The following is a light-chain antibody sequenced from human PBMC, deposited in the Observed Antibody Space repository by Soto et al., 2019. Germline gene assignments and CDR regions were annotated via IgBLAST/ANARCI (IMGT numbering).Light chain of an antibody. V-gene: IGKV3-15*01. J-gene: IGKJ2*01. CDR3: QQYSDWPPYT. CDR2: DSS. Sequence: EIVMTQSPATLSVSPGERVTLSCRASRNVNSHVAWYQQRPGRAPRLLIYDSSNRATDIPDRFGGSGSGTDFTLTISNLQSEDFAVYYCQQYSDWPPYTFGQGTKLEIK. CDR1: RNVNSH.